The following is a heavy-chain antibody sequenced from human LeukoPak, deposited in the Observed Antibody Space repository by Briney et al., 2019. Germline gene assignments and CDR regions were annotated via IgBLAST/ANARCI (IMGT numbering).Heavy chain of an antibody. CDR1: VGSISNYY. D-gene: IGHD5-12*01. Sequence: SETLSLTCTVSVGSISNYYWSWIRQPAGKGLEWIGRNYSSGTTIYNPSLKSRVTMSVDTSKNQFSLKVSSVTAADTAVYFCASGSSGYDPWGQGTLVTVSS. V-gene: IGHV4-4*07. CDR3: ASGSSGYDP. J-gene: IGHJ5*02. CDR2: NYSSGTT.